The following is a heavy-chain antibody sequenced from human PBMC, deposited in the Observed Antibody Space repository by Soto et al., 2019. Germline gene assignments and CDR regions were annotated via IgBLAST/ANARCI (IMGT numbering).Heavy chain of an antibody. D-gene: IGHD6-25*01. J-gene: IGHJ5*02. Sequence: EVQLVESGGGLGKPGGSLRLYCAASGFSFSSYKMNGVRQAPGKGLEWGSAISPTSSYICYADSVQCRGTMSRDNAKNSRYRQPNRLRAEDTAIDYCGVDSPPAAPSISACTVWFEPWGQGTLVTVS. V-gene: IGHV3-21*01. CDR1: GFSFSSYK. CDR3: GVDSPPAAPSISACTVWFEP. CDR2: ISPTSSYI.